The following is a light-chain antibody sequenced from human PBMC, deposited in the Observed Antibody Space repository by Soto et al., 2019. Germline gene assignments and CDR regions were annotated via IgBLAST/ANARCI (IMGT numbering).Light chain of an antibody. V-gene: IGKV1-39*01. Sequence: QMTQSPSSLSASVGVRVTITFRASQNIRSYVNWYQQKAGKAPNLLIYAAASLQSGVPSRFRGFGAGTDFTLTITSLQAEDFATYYCQQTYSPPWTFGQGTKVDIK. CDR2: AAA. CDR1: QNIRSY. CDR3: QQTYSPPWT. J-gene: IGKJ1*01.